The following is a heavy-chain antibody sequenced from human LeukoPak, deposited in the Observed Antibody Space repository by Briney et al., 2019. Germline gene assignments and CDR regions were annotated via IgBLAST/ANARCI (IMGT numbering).Heavy chain of an antibody. CDR2: IYSSGST. Sequence: SETLSLTCTVSGGSISSSSYYWGWIRQPPGKGLEWIGRIYSSGSTNYNPSLKSRVTISLDTSKNQFSLKLSSVTAADTAVYYCARADISGYYYFDYWGQGTVVTVSS. D-gene: IGHD5-12*01. J-gene: IGHJ4*02. V-gene: IGHV4-61*05. CDR3: ARADISGYYYFDY. CDR1: GGSISSSSYY.